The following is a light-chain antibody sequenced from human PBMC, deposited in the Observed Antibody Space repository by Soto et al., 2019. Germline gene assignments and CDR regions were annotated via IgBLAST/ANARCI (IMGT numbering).Light chain of an antibody. Sequence: QSVLTQPPSVSGAPGQRVTISCTGSSSNIGAGHDVHWYQQLPGTAPKLLIYGNDNRPSGVPDRFSGSKSGTSASLAITGLQAEDEADYYCQSYDSSLRTVFGGGTQLTVL. J-gene: IGLJ7*01. CDR1: SSNIGAGHD. CDR2: GND. CDR3: QSYDSSLRTV. V-gene: IGLV1-40*01.